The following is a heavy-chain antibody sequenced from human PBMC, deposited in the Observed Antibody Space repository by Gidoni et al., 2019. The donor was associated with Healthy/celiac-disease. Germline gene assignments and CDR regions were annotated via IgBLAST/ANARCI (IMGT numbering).Heavy chain of an antibody. D-gene: IGHD4-17*01. CDR3: ARVDYGDYDFDY. CDR1: GGSFSGYY. CDR2: INHSGST. Sequence: QVQLQQWGAGLLKPSETLSLTCAVYGGSFSGYYWSWIRQPPGKGLEWIGEINHSGSTNYNPSLKSRVTISVDTSKNQFSLKLSSVTAADTAVYYCARVDYGDYDFDYWGQGTLVTVSS. J-gene: IGHJ4*02. V-gene: IGHV4-34*01.